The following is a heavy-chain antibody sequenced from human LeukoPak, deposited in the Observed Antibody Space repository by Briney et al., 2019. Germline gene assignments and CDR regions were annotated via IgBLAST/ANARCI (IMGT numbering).Heavy chain of an antibody. V-gene: IGHV4-39*01. Sequence: SETLSLTCTVSGGSISSGSYYWGWIRQPPGKGLEWIGSIYYSGSTYYNPSLKSRVTISVDTSKNQFSLKLSSVTAADTAVYYCARRPIAAAGGWFDPWGQGTLVTVSS. CDR3: ARRPIAAAGGWFDP. CDR2: IYYSGST. J-gene: IGHJ5*02. CDR1: GGSISSGSYY. D-gene: IGHD6-13*01.